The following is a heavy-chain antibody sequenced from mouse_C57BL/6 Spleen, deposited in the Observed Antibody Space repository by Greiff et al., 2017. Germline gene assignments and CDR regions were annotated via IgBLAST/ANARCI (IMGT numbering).Heavy chain of an antibody. CDR3: ATSSGYEPY. Sequence: QVQLQQPGAELVMPGASVQLSCKASGYTFTSYWMHWVKQRPGQGLEWIGEIDPSDSYTNYNQKFKGKTTLTVDKSSSTAYMQLSSLTSEDSAVYYCATSSGYEPYWGQGTLVTVSA. D-gene: IGHD3-2*02. CDR2: IDPSDSYT. V-gene: IGHV1-69*01. CDR1: GYTFTSYW. J-gene: IGHJ3*01.